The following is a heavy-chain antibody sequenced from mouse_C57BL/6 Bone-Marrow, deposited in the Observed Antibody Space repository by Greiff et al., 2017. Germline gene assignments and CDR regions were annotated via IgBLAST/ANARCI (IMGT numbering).Heavy chain of an antibody. CDR3: ARYFEEFDY. CDR1: VFTFTDYY. J-gene: IGHJ2*01. Sequence: EVKLMESGGGLVQPGGSLSLSCAASVFTFTDYYMSWVRQPPGKALEWLGFIRNKANGYTTEYSASVKGRFTISRDNSQSILYLQMNALRAEDSATYYCARYFEEFDYWGQGTTLTGSS. CDR2: IRNKANGYTT. V-gene: IGHV7-3*01.